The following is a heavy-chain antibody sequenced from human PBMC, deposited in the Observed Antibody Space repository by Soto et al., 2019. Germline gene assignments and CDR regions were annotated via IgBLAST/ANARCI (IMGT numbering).Heavy chain of an antibody. CDR2: IYHSGST. J-gene: IGHJ5*02. Sequence: SETLSLTCAVSGGSISSGGYSWSWIRQPPGKGLEWIGYIYHSGSTYYNPSLKSRVTISVDRSKNQFSLKLSSVTAADTAVYYCARVQDYCSSTSCYLPWFDPWGQGTLVTVSS. V-gene: IGHV4-30-2*01. D-gene: IGHD2-2*01. CDR1: GGSISSGGYS. CDR3: ARVQDYCSSTSCYLPWFDP.